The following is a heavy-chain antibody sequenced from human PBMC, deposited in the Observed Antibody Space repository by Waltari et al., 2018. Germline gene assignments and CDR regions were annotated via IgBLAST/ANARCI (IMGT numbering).Heavy chain of an antibody. Sequence: QVQLQESGPGLVKPSETLSLTCTVSGGSISSYYWSWIRQHPGKGLEWIGYIYYSGGTNYNPSLRSRVTRSVDTSKNQFSLKLGSVTAADTAVYYCASGELRGWFDPWGQGTLVTVSS. CDR2: IYYSGGT. D-gene: IGHD3-10*01. V-gene: IGHV4-59*01. CDR3: ASGELRGWFDP. CDR1: GGSISSYY. J-gene: IGHJ5*02.